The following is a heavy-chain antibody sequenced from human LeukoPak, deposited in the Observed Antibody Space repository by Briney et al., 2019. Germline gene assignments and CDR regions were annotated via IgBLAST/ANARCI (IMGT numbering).Heavy chain of an antibody. Sequence: GGSLRLSCAASGFTFSSYAMSWVRQAPGKGLEWVSAISGSGGKTYYADSVKGRFTISRDNSKNTLYLQMNSLRAEDTAVYYCAKAYCGGDCQRYAFDIWGQGTMVTVSS. CDR3: AKAYCGGDCQRYAFDI. J-gene: IGHJ3*02. CDR1: GFTFSSYA. D-gene: IGHD2-21*02. CDR2: ISGSGGKT. V-gene: IGHV3-23*01.